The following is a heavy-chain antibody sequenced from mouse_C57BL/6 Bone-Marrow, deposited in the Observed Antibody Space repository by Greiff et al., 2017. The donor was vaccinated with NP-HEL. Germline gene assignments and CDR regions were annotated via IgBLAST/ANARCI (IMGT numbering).Heavy chain of an antibody. CDR3: AKTGQLGRGFAY. J-gene: IGHJ3*01. D-gene: IGHD4-1*02. CDR1: GFSLTSYG. V-gene: IGHV2-5*01. CDR2: IWRGGST. Sequence: VKLMESGPGLVQPSQSLSITCTVSGFSLTSYGVHWVRQSPGKGLEWLGVIWRGGSTDYNAAFMSRLSITKDNSKSQVFFKMNSLQADDTAIYYCAKTGQLGRGFAYWGQVTLVTVSA.